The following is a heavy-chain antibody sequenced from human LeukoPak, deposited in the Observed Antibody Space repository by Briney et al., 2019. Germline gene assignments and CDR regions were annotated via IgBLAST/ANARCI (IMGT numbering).Heavy chain of an antibody. CDR2: ISGDGVSA. CDR1: GFTFSSYA. V-gene: IGHV3-23*01. D-gene: IGHD6-19*01. CDR3: ARGSGYYFDY. J-gene: IGHJ4*02. Sequence: GLSVRLSCAASGFTFSSYAMRWVRQAPGKGLQWVSAISGDGVSAFYADSVKGRFTISRDNSKNTLYLQMNSLRAEDTAVYYCARGSGYYFDYWGQGTLVTVPS.